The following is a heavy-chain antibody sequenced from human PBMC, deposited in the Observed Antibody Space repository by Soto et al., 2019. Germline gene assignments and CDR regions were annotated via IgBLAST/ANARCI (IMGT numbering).Heavy chain of an antibody. CDR3: AKEGPGYYYVDY. V-gene: IGHV3-30*18. J-gene: IGHJ4*02. CDR2: ISYDGSNK. Sequence: QVQLVESGGGVVQPGRSLRLSCAASGFTFSSYGMHWVRQAPGKGLEWVAVISYDGSNKYYADSVKGRFTISRDKSKNTLYLQMNSLRAEDTAVYYCAKEGPGYYYVDYWGQGTLVTVSS. D-gene: IGHD2-15*01. CDR1: GFTFSSYG.